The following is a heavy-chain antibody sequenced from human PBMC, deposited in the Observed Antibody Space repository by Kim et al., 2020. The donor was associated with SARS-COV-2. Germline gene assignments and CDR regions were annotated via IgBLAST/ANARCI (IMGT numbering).Heavy chain of an antibody. J-gene: IGHJ6*02. V-gene: IGHV3-30*18. CDR2: ISYDGSNK. CDR3: AKEGLYCTNGVCNDYYYYGMDV. D-gene: IGHD2-8*01. Sequence: GGSLRLSCAASGFTFSSYGMHWVRQAPGKGLEWVAVISYDGSNKYYADSVKGRFTISRDNSKNTLYLQMNSLRAEDTAVYYCAKEGLYCTNGVCNDYYYYGMDVWGQGTTVTVSS. CDR1: GFTFSSYG.